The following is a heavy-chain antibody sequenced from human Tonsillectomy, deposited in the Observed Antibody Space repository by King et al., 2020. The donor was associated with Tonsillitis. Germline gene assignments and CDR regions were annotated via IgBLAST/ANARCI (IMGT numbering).Heavy chain of an antibody. D-gene: IGHD6-19*01. CDR1: GYTFTSYA. V-gene: IGHV1-3*01. CDR3: ARVEKYSSGWYGSSYWYFDL. J-gene: IGHJ2*01. Sequence: QLVQSGAEVKKPGASVKVSCKASGYTFTSYAMHWVRQAPGQRLEWMGWINAGNGNTKYSQKFQGRVTITRDTSASTAYMELSSLRSEDTAVYYCARVEKYSSGWYGSSYWYFDLWGRGTLVTVSS. CDR2: INAGNGNT.